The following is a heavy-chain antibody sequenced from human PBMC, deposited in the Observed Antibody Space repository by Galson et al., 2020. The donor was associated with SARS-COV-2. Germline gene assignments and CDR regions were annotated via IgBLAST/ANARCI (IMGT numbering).Heavy chain of an antibody. CDR3: ARSIIVADSFDI. V-gene: IGHV3-21*01. D-gene: IGHD5-12*01. Sequence: KIGESLKISCAASGFTFSVYTMNWVRQAPGKGPEWGSSIISSGTYIYYADSVRGRFTISRDNAKNSLYLQMNSLRAEDTAVYYCARSIIVADSFDIWGQGTMVTV. J-gene: IGHJ3*02. CDR2: IISSGTYI. CDR1: GFTFSVYT.